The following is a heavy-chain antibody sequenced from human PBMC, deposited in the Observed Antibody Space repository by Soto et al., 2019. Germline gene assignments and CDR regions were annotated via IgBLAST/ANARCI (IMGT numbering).Heavy chain of an antibody. CDR3: TRELVDDYGDYLHSQAFGY. J-gene: IGHJ4*02. Sequence: GGSLRLSCTASGFTFGDYAMSWFRQAPGKGLEWVGFIRSKAYGGTTEYAASVKGRFTISRDDSKSIAYLQMNSLKTEDTAVYYCTRELVDDYGDYLHSQAFGYWGQGTLVTVSS. CDR1: GFTFGDYA. D-gene: IGHD4-17*01. CDR2: IRSKAYGGTT. V-gene: IGHV3-49*03.